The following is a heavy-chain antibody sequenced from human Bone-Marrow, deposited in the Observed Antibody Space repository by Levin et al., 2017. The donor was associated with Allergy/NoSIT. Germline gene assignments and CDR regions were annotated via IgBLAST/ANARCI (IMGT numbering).Heavy chain of an antibody. Sequence: SETLSLTCNVSGGSISSYYWNWIRQSPGKGLEWIGYIHSRGSTNYNPPLKSRVTISVDTSMNQLSLHLASVTAADTAVYYCAGMNRFDVYSLYYYGMDVWGRGTTVSVSS. D-gene: IGHD1-14*01. J-gene: IGHJ6*02. V-gene: IGHV4-59*01. CDR2: IHSRGST. CDR3: AGMNRFDVYSLYYYGMDV. CDR1: GGSISSYY.